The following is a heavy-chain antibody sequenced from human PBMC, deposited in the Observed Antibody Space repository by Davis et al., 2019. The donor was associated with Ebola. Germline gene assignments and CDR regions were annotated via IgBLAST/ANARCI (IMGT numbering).Heavy chain of an antibody. Sequence: SLKISCAASGFTSINSGMHWVRQAPGKGLEWLAVTWFDGSPTYYADSVRGRFAVSRDNSMTTLYLQMNNLRVEDTAVYYCAKDRRQLVGIDHWGQETLVTVSS. D-gene: IGHD1-1*01. CDR2: TWFDGSPT. J-gene: IGHJ4*02. V-gene: IGHV3-33*03. CDR3: AKDRRQLVGIDH. CDR1: GFTSINSG.